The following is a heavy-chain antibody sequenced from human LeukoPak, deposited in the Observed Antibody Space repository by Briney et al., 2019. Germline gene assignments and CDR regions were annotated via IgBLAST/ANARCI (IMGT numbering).Heavy chain of an antibody. D-gene: IGHD3-10*01. V-gene: IGHV4-59*01. CDR3: ARESSGSYSTWFDP. J-gene: IGHJ5*02. CDR2: IYYSGST. Sequence: PSETLSLTCTVSGGSISSYYWSWIRQPPGKGLEWIGYIYYSGSTNYNPSLKSRVTISVDTSKNQFSLKLSSVTAADTAVYYCARESSGSYSTWFDPWGQGTLVTVSS. CDR1: GGSISSYY.